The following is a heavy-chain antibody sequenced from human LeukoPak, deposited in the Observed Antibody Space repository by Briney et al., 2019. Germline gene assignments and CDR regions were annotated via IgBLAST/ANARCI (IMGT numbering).Heavy chain of an antibody. V-gene: IGHV4-34*01. D-gene: IGHD3-3*01. J-gene: IGHJ4*02. CDR3: ARGRRANDFWSGYYKS. CDR1: GGSFSGYY. Sequence: PSETLSLTCAVYGGSFSGYYWSWIRQPPGKGLEWIGEINHSGSTNYNPSLKSRVTISVDTSKNQFSLKLSSVTAADTAVYYCARGRRANDFWSGYYKSWGQGTLVTVSS. CDR2: INHSGST.